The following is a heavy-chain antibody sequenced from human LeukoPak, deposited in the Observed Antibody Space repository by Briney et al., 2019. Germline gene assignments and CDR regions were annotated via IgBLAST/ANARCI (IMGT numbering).Heavy chain of an antibody. Sequence: ASVKVSCKASGYTFTSYDINWVRQAPGQGLEWMGWTNPNSGNTGYAQKFQGRVTMTRNTSISTAYMELSSLRSEDTAVYYCARGERWLQLYDAFDIWGQGTMVTVSS. CDR2: TNPNSGNT. D-gene: IGHD5-24*01. J-gene: IGHJ3*02. CDR3: ARGERWLQLYDAFDI. CDR1: GYTFTSYD. V-gene: IGHV1-8*01.